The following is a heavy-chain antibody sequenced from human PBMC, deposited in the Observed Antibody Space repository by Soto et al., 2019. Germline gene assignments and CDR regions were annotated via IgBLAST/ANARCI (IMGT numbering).Heavy chain of an antibody. V-gene: IGHV3-30*18. CDR3: AKAGGEGYCSSTSCLYYYYYGMDV. Sequence: QVQLVESGGGVVQPGRSLRLSCAASGFTFSSYGMHWVRQAPGKGLEWVAVISYDGSNKYYADSVKGRFTISRDNSKNTLYLQMNSLRAEDTAVYYCAKAGGEGYCSSTSCLYYYYYGMDVW. CDR1: GFTFSSYG. CDR2: ISYDGSNK. D-gene: IGHD2-2*01. J-gene: IGHJ6*01.